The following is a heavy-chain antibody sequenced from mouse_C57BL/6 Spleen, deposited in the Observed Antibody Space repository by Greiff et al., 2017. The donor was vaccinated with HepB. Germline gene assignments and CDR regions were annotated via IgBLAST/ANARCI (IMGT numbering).Heavy chain of an antibody. V-gene: IGHV3-2*02. Sequence: VQLKESGPGLVKPSQSLSLTCTVTGYSITSGYGWNWIRQFPGNKLEWMGYISYSGSTNYNPSFQSRISITRDTSKNQFFLQLNSVTTEDTATYYCARTARIKYWGQGTTLTVSS. CDR2: ISYSGST. CDR3: ARTARIKY. D-gene: IGHD1-2*01. J-gene: IGHJ2*01. CDR1: GYSITSGYG.